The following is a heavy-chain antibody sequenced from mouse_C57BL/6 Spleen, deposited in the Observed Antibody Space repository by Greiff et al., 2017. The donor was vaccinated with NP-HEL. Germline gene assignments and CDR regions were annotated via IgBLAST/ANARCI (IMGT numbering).Heavy chain of an antibody. J-gene: IGHJ4*01. V-gene: IGHV10-1*01. CDR3: VRREIYDGYYDAMDY. CDR2: IRSKSNNYAT. D-gene: IGHD2-3*01. Sequence: EVKLVESGGGLVQPKGSLKLSCAASGFSFNTYAMNWVRQAPGKGLEWVARIRSKSNNYATYYADSVKDRFTISRDDSESMLYLQMNNLKTEDTAMYYCVRREIYDGYYDAMDYWGQGTSVTVSS. CDR1: GFSFNTYA.